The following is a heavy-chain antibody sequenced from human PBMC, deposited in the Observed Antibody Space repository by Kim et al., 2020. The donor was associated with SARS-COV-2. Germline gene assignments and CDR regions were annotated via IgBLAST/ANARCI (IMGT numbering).Heavy chain of an antibody. V-gene: IGHV4-39*01. J-gene: IGHJ4*02. D-gene: IGHD3-10*01. Sequence: SETLSLTCTVSGGSISSSICYWGWIRQPPGKGLEWIGSIYYSGSTNYNPSLKSRVTISVDTSKNQFSVKLSSVTAADTAVYYCARHYGSGSYYNALDYWGQGTLVTVSS. CDR3: ARHYGSGSYYNALDY. CDR1: GGSISSSICY. CDR2: IYYSGST.